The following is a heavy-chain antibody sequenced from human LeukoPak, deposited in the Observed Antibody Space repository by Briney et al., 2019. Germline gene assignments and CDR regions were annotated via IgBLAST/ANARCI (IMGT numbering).Heavy chain of an antibody. V-gene: IGHV4-39*07. CDR3: ARDQVAAADNWFDP. CDR2: IYYSGST. J-gene: IGHJ5*02. CDR1: GGSISSSSYY. Sequence: SETLSLTCTVSGGSISSSSYYWGWIRQPPGKGLEWIGSIYYSGSTYYNPSLKSRVTMSVDTSKDQFSLKLSSVTAADTAVYYCARDQVAAADNWFDPWGQGTLVTVSS. D-gene: IGHD6-13*01.